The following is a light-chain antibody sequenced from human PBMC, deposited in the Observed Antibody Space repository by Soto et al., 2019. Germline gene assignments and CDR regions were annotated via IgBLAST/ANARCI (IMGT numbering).Light chain of an antibody. CDR3: QHYNSYSDA. CDR1: QTISSW. Sequence: DIEMTQSPSTLSGSVGDRVTITCRASQTISSWLAWYQQKPGKAPKLLIYKASTLKSGVPSSCSGSGSGTAFTLTISSLQPDDFATDYCQHYNSYSDAFGQGTKVELK. J-gene: IGKJ1*01. V-gene: IGKV1-5*03. CDR2: KAS.